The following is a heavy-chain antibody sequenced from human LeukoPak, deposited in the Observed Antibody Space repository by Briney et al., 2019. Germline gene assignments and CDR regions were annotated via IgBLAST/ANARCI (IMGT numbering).Heavy chain of an antibody. Sequence: GGSLRLSCAASGFTFSSYGMHWVRQAPGKGLEWVAFIRYDGSNKYYADSVKGRSTISRDNSKNTLYLQMNSLRAEDTAVYYCAKDRSNYEVIDYWGQGTLVTVSS. D-gene: IGHD4-11*01. J-gene: IGHJ4*02. CDR1: GFTFSSYG. CDR3: AKDRSNYEVIDY. CDR2: IRYDGSNK. V-gene: IGHV3-30*02.